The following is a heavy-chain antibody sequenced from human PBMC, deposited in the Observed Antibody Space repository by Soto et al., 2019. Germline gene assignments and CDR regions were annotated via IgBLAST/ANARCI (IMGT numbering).Heavy chain of an antibody. Sequence: EVQLLEAGGGLVQPGGSLRLSCAASGFTFSNYAMTWVRQAPGKGLEWVSGITGRVGSTYYADSVKGRFTISRDNSKNTLWLQMNSLRAEDTALYYCAKDLGVVGAPYYYYGLDVWGQGTTVTVSS. CDR1: GFTFSNYA. D-gene: IGHD1-26*01. CDR2: ITGRVGST. CDR3: AKDLGVVGAPYYYYGLDV. J-gene: IGHJ6*02. V-gene: IGHV3-23*01.